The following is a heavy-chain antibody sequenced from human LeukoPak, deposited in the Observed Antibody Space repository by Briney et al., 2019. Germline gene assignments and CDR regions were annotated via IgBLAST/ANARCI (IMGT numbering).Heavy chain of an antibody. V-gene: IGHV4-34*01. CDR3: ARVAGPITIFEVATRASYYFDY. CDR2: INHSGST. D-gene: IGHD3-3*01. Sequence: SETLSLTCAVYGGSFSGYYWSWIRQPPGKGLEWIGEINHSGSTNYNPSLKSRVTISVDTSKNQFSLKLSSVTAADTAVYYCARVAGPITIFEVATRASYYFDYWGQGTLVTVSS. J-gene: IGHJ4*02. CDR1: GGSFSGYY.